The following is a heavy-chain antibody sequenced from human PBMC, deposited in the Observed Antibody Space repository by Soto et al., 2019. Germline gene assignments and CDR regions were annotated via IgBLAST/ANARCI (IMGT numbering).Heavy chain of an antibody. Sequence: PGGSLRLSCAASGFTFDDYAMHWVRQAPGKGLEWVSGISWNSGSIGYADSVKGRFTISRDNAKNSLYLQMNSLRAEDTALYYCAKDMSPSYWYAFDIWGQGTMVTVSS. J-gene: IGHJ3*02. CDR3: AKDMSPSYWYAFDI. V-gene: IGHV3-9*01. CDR2: ISWNSGSI. CDR1: GFTFDDYA. D-gene: IGHD2-8*02.